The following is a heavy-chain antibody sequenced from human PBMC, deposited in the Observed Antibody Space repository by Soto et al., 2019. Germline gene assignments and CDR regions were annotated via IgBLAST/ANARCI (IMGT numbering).Heavy chain of an antibody. D-gene: IGHD3-3*01. CDR1: GFTFSSYG. CDR2: IWYDGSNK. Sequence: GGSLRLSCAASGFTFSSYGMHWVRQAPGKGLEWVAVIWYDGSNKYYADSVKGRFTISRDNSKNTLYLQMNSLRAEDTAVYYCARESIYDFWSGYYRGNYYYGMDVWGQGTTVTVSS. J-gene: IGHJ6*02. CDR3: ARESIYDFWSGYYRGNYYYGMDV. V-gene: IGHV3-33*01.